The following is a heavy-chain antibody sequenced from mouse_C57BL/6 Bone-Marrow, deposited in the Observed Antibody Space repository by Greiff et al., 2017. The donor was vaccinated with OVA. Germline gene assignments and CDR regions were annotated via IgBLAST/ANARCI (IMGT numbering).Heavy chain of an antibody. D-gene: IGHD2-4*01. CDR1: GFNIKDDY. CDR2: IDPENGDT. Sequence: VQLQQSGAELVRPGASVKLSCTASGFNIKDDYMHWVKQRPEQGLEWIGWIDPENGDTEYASKFQGKATITADTSSNTAYLQRSSLTSEDTAVYYCTTSYYDYDGAWFAYWGQGTLVTVSA. J-gene: IGHJ3*01. V-gene: IGHV14-4*01. CDR3: TTSYYDYDGAWFAY.